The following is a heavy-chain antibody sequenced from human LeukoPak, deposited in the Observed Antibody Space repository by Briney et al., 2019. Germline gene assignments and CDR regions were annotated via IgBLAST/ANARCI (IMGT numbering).Heavy chain of an antibody. J-gene: IGHJ4*02. CDR1: GFPFSSYW. V-gene: IGHV3-7*01. CDR3: ARDRNWGPDY. CDR2: IKQDGSEK. D-gene: IGHD7-27*01. Sequence: GGSLRLSCAASGFPFSSYWMSWVRQAPGKGLEWVANIKQDGSEKYYVDSVKGRFTISRDNAKNSLYLQMNSLRAEDTAVYYCARDRNWGPDYWGQGTLVTVSS.